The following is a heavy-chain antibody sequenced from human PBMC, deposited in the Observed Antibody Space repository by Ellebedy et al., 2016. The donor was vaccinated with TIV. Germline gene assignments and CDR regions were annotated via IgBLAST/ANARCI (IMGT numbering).Heavy chain of an antibody. CDR2: IYYSGST. J-gene: IGHJ4*02. CDR3: ARYIGVAGVFDY. D-gene: IGHD2-21*01. CDR1: GGSISSSSYY. V-gene: IGHV4-39*01. Sequence: GSLRLSCTVSGGSISSSSYYWGWIRQPPGKGLEWIGSIYYSGSTYYNPSLKSRVTISVDTSKNQFSLKLSSVTAADTAVYYCARYIGVAGVFDYWGQGTLVTVSS.